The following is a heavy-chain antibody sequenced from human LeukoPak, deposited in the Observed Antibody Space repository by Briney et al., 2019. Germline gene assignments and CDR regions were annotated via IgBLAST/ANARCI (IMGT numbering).Heavy chain of an antibody. CDR2: ISAGKGNT. J-gene: IGHJ4*02. CDR1: AFTLSTYA. V-gene: IGHV3-23*01. CDR3: ARVFRMAAPL. D-gene: IGHD5-24*01. Sequence: QPGGSLRLSCAASAFTLSTYAMSWVRQAPGKGLEWVSGISAGKGNTYYADSVKGRFTISRDNAKNSLYLQMNSLRAEDTAVYYCARVFRMAAPLWGQGTLVTVSS.